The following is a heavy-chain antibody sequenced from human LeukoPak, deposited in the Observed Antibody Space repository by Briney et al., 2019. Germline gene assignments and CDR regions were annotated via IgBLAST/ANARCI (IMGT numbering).Heavy chain of an antibody. D-gene: IGHD6-13*01. CDR2: MNPNSANT. CDR1: GYTFTSYD. Sequence: ASVKVSCKASGYTFTSYDINWVRQATGQGLEWMGWMNPNSANTGYAQKFQGRVTMTRNTSISTAYMELSSVRSEDTAVYYCARTPGYSSNLRNAFDIWGQGTMVTVSS. J-gene: IGHJ3*02. V-gene: IGHV1-8*01. CDR3: ARTPGYSSNLRNAFDI.